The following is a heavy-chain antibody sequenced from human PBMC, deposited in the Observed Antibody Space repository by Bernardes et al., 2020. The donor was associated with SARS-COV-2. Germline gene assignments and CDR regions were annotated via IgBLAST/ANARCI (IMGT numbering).Heavy chain of an antibody. CDR1: GFNFSSHA. J-gene: IGHJ3*02. V-gene: IGHV3-30-3*01. CDR2: ISYDGIYK. Sequence: GGSLRLSCAVSGFNFSSHAMHWVRQAPGKGLEWVALISYDGIYKYYADSVKGRFTISSDQSKNILYLQMNSLRAEDAAIYYCARDFGKWFGTDAFDIWGQGTMVTVSS. CDR3: ARDFGKWFGTDAFDI. D-gene: IGHD3-10*01.